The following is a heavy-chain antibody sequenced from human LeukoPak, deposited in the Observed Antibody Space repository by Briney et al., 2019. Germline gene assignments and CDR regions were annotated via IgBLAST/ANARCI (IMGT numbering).Heavy chain of an antibody. Sequence: ASVKVPCKASGGTFSSSAISWVRQAPGQGLEWMGWINPNSGGTNYAQKFQGRVTMTRDTSISTAYMELSRLRSDDTAVYYCARVTRRGIAVFWGQGTLVTVSS. D-gene: IGHD6-19*01. CDR1: GGTFSSSA. V-gene: IGHV1-2*02. CDR2: INPNSGGT. J-gene: IGHJ4*02. CDR3: ARVTRRGIAVF.